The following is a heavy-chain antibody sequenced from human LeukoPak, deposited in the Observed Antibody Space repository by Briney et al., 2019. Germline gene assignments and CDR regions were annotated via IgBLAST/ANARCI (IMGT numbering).Heavy chain of an antibody. CDR2: ISSSSSYI. V-gene: IGHV3-21*01. D-gene: IGHD3-10*01. Sequence: KAGGSLRLSCAASGFTFSSYSMNWVRQAPGKGLEWVSSISSSSSYIYYADSVKGRFTISKDNAKNSLYLQMNSLRAEDTAVYYCARDGIAWFGDSLLYYGMDVWGQGTTVTVSS. J-gene: IGHJ6*02. CDR1: GFTFSSYS. CDR3: ARDGIAWFGDSLLYYGMDV.